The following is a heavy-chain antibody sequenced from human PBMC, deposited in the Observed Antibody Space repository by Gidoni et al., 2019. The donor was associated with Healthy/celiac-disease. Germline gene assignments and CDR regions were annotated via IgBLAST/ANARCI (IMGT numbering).Heavy chain of an antibody. CDR2: ISSSSSTI. V-gene: IGHV3-48*02. CDR3: ARGRGEGY. CDR1: GFTFSSYS. Sequence: EVQLVESGGGWVQPGGSLSLCCAASGFTFSSYSMNWVRQAPGKGLEWVSYISSSSSTIYSADSVKGRFTISRANAKNSLYLQMNSLRDEDTAVYSCARGRGEGYWGQGTLVTVSS. J-gene: IGHJ4*02.